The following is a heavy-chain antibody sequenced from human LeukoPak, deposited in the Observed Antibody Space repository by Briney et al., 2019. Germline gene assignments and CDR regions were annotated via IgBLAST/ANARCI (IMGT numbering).Heavy chain of an antibody. Sequence: ASMKVSCKTSGYTFISYAINWVRQAPGQRLEWIGWVSAGNDNTQYSQKFQGRVTITRDTSASIVYMELNSLRFEDTAVYYCARLDYGDPERLGYWGQGTLVTVSS. CDR1: GYTFISYA. CDR3: ARLDYGDPERLGY. D-gene: IGHD4-17*01. V-gene: IGHV1-3*01. CDR2: VSAGNDNT. J-gene: IGHJ4*02.